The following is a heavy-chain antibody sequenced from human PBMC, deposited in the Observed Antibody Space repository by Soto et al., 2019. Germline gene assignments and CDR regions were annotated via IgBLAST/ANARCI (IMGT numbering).Heavy chain of an antibody. CDR1: GGSVTNSSYY. Sequence: SETLSLTCTVPGGSVTNSSYYWGWIRHSPGKGLEWIGSVYYRGRSYSKSSVKSRVTISVDTSKNRFSLSLNSVTASDTAVYLCVSQRTTVPTQAYFDYWGPGALVTVSS. V-gene: IGHV4-39*01. CDR3: VSQRTTVPTQAYFDY. J-gene: IGHJ4*02. D-gene: IGHD4-17*01. CDR2: VYYRGRS.